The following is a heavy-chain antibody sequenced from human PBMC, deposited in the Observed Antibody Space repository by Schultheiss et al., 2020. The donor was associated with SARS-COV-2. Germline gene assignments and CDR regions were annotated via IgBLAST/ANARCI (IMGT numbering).Heavy chain of an antibody. D-gene: IGHD2-2*01. Sequence: GGSLRLSCTASGFTFGDYAMSWFRQAPGKGLEWVSSISSSSSYIYYADSVKGRFTISRDNAKNSLYLQMNSLRAEDTALYYCAKSEYAGDWFDPWGQGTLVTVSS. J-gene: IGHJ5*02. CDR3: AKSEYAGDWFDP. V-gene: IGHV3-21*04. CDR1: GFTFGDYA. CDR2: ISSSSSYI.